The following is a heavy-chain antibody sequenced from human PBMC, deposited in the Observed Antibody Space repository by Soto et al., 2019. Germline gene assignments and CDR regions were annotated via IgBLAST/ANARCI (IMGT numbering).Heavy chain of an antibody. CDR2: IIPIFGTA. V-gene: IGHV1-69*13. Sequence: SVKVSCKASGGTFSSYAISWVRQAPGQGLEWMGGIIPIFGTANYAQKFQGRVTITADESTSTAYMELSSLRSEDTAVYYCARAYYDSSGYPHYWFDPCGQRTLVAVSS. CDR1: GGTFSSYA. J-gene: IGHJ5*02. D-gene: IGHD3-22*01. CDR3: ARAYYDSSGYPHYWFDP.